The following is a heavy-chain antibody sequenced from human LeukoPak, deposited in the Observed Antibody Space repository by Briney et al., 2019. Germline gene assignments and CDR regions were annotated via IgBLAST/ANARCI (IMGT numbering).Heavy chain of an antibody. D-gene: IGHD3-9*01. CDR3: ARDGVLRYFDWLLLGLDHFDY. CDR2: IYSGGRT. Sequence: GGSLRLSCVVSGFTVSNNYMSWVRRAPGKGLEWVSVIYSGGRTDYAESVKGRFTISRDNSRNTLYLQMNSLRAEDTAVYYCARDGVLRYFDWLLLGLDHFDYWGQGTLVTVSS. CDR1: GFTVSNNY. V-gene: IGHV3-66*01. J-gene: IGHJ4*02.